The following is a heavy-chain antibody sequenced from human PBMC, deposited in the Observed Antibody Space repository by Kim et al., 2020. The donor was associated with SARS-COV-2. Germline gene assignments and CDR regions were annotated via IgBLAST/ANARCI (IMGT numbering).Heavy chain of an antibody. Sequence: SETLSLTCTVSGGSISSYYWSWIRQPPGKGLEWIGYIYYSGSTNYNPSLKSRVTISVDTSKNQFSLKLSSVTAADTAVYYCAREGGVSGIWFGELFNNWFDPWGQGTLVTVSS. D-gene: IGHD3-10*01. CDR2: IYYSGST. CDR3: AREGGVSGIWFGELFNNWFDP. J-gene: IGHJ5*02. CDR1: GGSISSYY. V-gene: IGHV4-59*01.